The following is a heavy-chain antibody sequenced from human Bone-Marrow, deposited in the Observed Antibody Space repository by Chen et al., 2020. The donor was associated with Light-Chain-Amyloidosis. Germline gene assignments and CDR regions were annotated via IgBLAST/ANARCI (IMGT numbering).Heavy chain of an antibody. Sequence: QVQLVQSGAEVKKPGSSVKVSCKASGGTFSSYAISWVRQAPGQGIEWMGGIIPIFGTANYAQKFQGRVTITADESTSTAYMELSSLRSEDTAVYYSARPDLGIVGATMAYYYGMDVWGQGTTVTVSS. V-gene: IGHV1-69*01. CDR2: IIPIFGTA. D-gene: IGHD1-26*01. J-gene: IGHJ6*02. CDR1: GGTFSSYA. CDR3: ARPDLGIVGATMAYYYGMDV.